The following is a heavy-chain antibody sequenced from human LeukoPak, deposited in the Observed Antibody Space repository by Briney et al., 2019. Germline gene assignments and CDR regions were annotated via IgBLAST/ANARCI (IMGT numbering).Heavy chain of an antibody. CDR2: ISSSSSYI. CDR3: ARGSDDYGGNSRDY. D-gene: IGHD4-23*01. Sequence: GGSLRLSCVASGFTFSSYSMNWVRQAPGKGLEWVSSISSSSSYIYYADSVKGRFTISRDNAKNSLYLQMNSLRAEDTAVYYCARGSDDYGGNSRDYWGQGTLVTVSS. CDR1: GFTFSSYS. J-gene: IGHJ4*02. V-gene: IGHV3-21*01.